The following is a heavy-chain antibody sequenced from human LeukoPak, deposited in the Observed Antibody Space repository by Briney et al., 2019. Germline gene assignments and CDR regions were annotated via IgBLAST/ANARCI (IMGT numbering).Heavy chain of an antibody. V-gene: IGHV3-30*09. D-gene: IGHD6-19*01. J-gene: IGHJ4*02. CDR1: GFTFSKYA. Sequence: GGSLRLSCSASGFTFSKYAMHWVRQAPGKGLEWLAYISYDGGNKYYADSVKGRFAISRDNSKNTLYLEMNSLRVEDTAVYYCARAMYSSGRTLDYWGQGTLVTVSS. CDR2: ISYDGGNK. CDR3: ARAMYSSGRTLDY.